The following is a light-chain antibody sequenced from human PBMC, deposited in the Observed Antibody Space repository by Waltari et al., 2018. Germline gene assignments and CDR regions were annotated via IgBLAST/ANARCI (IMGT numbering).Light chain of an antibody. V-gene: IGLV2-8*01. CDR2: EVT. CDR3: GSFVAK. J-gene: IGLJ2*01. Sequence: QSALPQPPSVSASLGQSVTITCTGTTSDLGGYNYVYWYQQYPGKRPKLIIYEVTKRPSGVPDRFSGSKSGNTASLTVSGLQPEDEADYYCGSFVAKFGGGTKLTVL. CDR1: TSDLGGYNY.